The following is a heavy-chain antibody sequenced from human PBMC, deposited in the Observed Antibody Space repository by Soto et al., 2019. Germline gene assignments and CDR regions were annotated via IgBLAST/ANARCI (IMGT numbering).Heavy chain of an antibody. CDR3: ARDQGGGYSYGYFFGWFDP. D-gene: IGHD5-18*01. CDR2: IYYSGST. J-gene: IGHJ5*02. V-gene: IGHV4-59*01. Sequence: QVQLQESGPGLVKPSETLSLTCTVSGGSISSYYWSWIRQPPGKGLEWIGYIYYSGSTNYNPSLKSRVTISVDTSKNQFSLKLSSVTAADTAVYYCARDQGGGYSYGYFFGWFDPWGQGTLVTVSS. CDR1: GGSISSYY.